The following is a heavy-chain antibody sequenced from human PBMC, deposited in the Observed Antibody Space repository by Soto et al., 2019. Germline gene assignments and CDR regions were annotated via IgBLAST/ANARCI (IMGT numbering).Heavy chain of an antibody. Sequence: PWGSLRLSCVASGFTFSSHGMHWVRQAPGKGLEWVAVIWYDGSNKYYADSVKGRFTISRDNSDNMLYLQMNRLRAEDTAVYYGARAPETTVTRPRGGMDVWGQGTTVTVSS. CDR2: IWYDGSNK. CDR3: ARAPETTVTRPRGGMDV. D-gene: IGHD4-17*01. V-gene: IGHV3-33*01. J-gene: IGHJ6*02. CDR1: GFTFSSHG.